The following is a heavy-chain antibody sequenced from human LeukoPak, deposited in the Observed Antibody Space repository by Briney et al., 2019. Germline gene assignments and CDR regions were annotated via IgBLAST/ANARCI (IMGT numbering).Heavy chain of an antibody. CDR1: GGSISSYY. CDR2: IYYSGST. J-gene: IGHJ5*02. D-gene: IGHD3-10*01. V-gene: IGHV4-59*08. Sequence: SETLSLTCTVSGGSISSYYWSWIRQPPGKGLEWIGYIYYSGSTNYNPSLKSRVTISVDTSKNQFFLKLSSVTAADTAVYYCARTRSGGLLKWFDPWGQGTLVTVSS. CDR3: ARTRSGGLLKWFDP.